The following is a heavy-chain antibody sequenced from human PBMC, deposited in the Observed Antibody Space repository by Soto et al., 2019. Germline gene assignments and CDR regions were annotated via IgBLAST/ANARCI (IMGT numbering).Heavy chain of an antibody. CDR1: GFTFSSYA. CDR3: AKVRAPYGGYENYSYGMNV. D-gene: IGHD5-12*01. CDR2: ISGSGGST. V-gene: IGHV3-23*01. J-gene: IGHJ6*02. Sequence: PGGSLRLSCAASGFTFSSYAMSWVRQAPGKGLEWVSAISGSGGSTYYADSVKGRFTISRDNSKNTLYLQMNSLRAEDTAVYYCAKVRAPYGGYENYSYGMNVGGQGTTVTVSS.